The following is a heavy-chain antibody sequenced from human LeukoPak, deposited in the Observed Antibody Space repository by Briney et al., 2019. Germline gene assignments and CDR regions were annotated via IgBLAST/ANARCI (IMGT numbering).Heavy chain of an antibody. CDR2: IWYDGSNK. J-gene: IGHJ4*02. CDR3: AKTRLEGYFDY. CDR1: GFTFSSYG. D-gene: IGHD6-25*01. V-gene: IGHV3-33*06. Sequence: RGSLRLSCAASGFTFSSYGMHWVRQAPGKGLEWVAVIWYDGSNKYYADSVKGRFTISRDNSKNTLYLQMNSLRAEDTAVYYCAKTRLEGYFDYWGQGTLVTVSS.